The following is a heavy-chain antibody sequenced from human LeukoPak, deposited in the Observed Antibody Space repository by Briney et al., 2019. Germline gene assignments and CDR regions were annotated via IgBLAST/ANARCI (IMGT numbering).Heavy chain of an antibody. CDR3: ARPAYGSGSYYNH. V-gene: IGHV3-7*01. Sequence: GGSLRLSCGASGFTFSSYWMTWVRQAPGKGLEWVANIKQDGSEKYFVDSVKGRFTISRDNSKNTLYLQMNSLRAEDTAVYYCARPAYGSGSYYNHWGQGTLVTVSS. D-gene: IGHD3-10*01. CDR2: IKQDGSEK. J-gene: IGHJ4*02. CDR1: GFTFSSYW.